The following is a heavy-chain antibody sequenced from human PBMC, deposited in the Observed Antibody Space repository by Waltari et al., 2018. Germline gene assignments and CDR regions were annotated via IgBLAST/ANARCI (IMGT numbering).Heavy chain of an antibody. D-gene: IGHD3-10*01. V-gene: IGHV1-46*01. J-gene: IGHJ4*02. CDR2: INPSGGGT. CDR3: ARAGTTLIWGVAE. Sequence: QVQLVQSGAEVKRPGAAGKVSCQASGYRFTDFSMHWVRQAPGQGLEWMGIINPSGGGTTYTQKFQDRVTMTRDTSTNTVYMELSSLRSEDTAVYYCARAGTTLIWGVAEWGQGTLVTVSS. CDR1: GYRFTDFS.